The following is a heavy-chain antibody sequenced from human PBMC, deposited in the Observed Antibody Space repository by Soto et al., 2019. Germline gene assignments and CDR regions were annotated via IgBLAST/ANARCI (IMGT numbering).Heavy chain of an antibody. Sequence: PGGSLRLSCAASGFTFDDYAMHWVRQAPGKGLEWVSGISWNSGSIGYADSVKGRFTISRDNAKNSLYLQMNSLRAEDTALYYCAKDRGVDGGYWGQGTLVTVSS. CDR1: GFTFDDYA. J-gene: IGHJ4*02. V-gene: IGHV3-9*01. CDR3: AKDRGVDGGY. D-gene: IGHD2-15*01. CDR2: ISWNSGSI.